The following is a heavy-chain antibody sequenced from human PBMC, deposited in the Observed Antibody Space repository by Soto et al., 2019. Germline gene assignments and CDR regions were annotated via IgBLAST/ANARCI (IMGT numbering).Heavy chain of an antibody. Sequence: SETLSLTCTVSGGSISSYYWSWIRQPLGKGLEWIGYIYYSGSTNYNPSLKSRVTISVDTSKNQFSLKLSSVTAADTAVYYCARGYDSSGYYFGYYYYGMDVWGQGTTVTVSS. J-gene: IGHJ6*02. CDR2: IYYSGST. CDR3: ARGYDSSGYYFGYYYYGMDV. CDR1: GGSISSYY. V-gene: IGHV4-59*01. D-gene: IGHD3-22*01.